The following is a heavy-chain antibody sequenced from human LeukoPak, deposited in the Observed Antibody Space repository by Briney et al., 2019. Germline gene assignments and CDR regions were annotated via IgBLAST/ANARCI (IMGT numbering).Heavy chain of an antibody. Sequence: SQTLSLTCAISGDSVSSNSVIWNWIRQSPSRGLEWLGRTYYRSTWYDDYAVSVRGRITVNPDTSKNQFSLHLNSVTPEDTAVYYCARRLTQYDCFDPWGQGILVTVSS. J-gene: IGHJ5*02. V-gene: IGHV6-1*01. CDR1: GDSVSSNSVI. D-gene: IGHD2-2*01. CDR3: ARRLTQYDCFDP. CDR2: TYYRSTWYD.